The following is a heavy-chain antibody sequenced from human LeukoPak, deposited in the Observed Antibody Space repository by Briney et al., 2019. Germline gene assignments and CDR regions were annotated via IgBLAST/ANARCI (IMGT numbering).Heavy chain of an antibody. CDR3: ARSLVATNEEDIVVVVAAGMDDAFDI. CDR1: GGSISSGDYY. Sequence: SETLSLTCTVSGGSISSGDYYWSWIRQPPGKGLEWIGYIYYSGSTYYNPSLKSRVTISVDTSKNQFSLKLSSVTAADTAVYYCARSLVATNEEDIVVVVAAGMDDAFDIWGQGTMVTVSS. CDR2: IYYSGST. V-gene: IGHV4-30-4*01. J-gene: IGHJ3*02. D-gene: IGHD2-15*01.